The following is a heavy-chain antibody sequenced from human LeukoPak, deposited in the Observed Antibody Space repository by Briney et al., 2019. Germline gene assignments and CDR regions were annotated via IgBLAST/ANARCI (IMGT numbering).Heavy chain of an antibody. J-gene: IGHJ4*02. CDR3: AKASGDYGYYFDY. V-gene: IGHV3-48*03. Sequence: GGSLRLSCAASGFTFSAYEMNWVRQAPGKGLEWVSYISSSGSTMYYADSVQGRFSISRDNAKNSLYLQMNSLRAEDTAVYYCAKASGDYGYYFDYWGQGTLVTVSS. CDR2: ISSSGSTM. D-gene: IGHD4-17*01. CDR1: GFTFSAYE.